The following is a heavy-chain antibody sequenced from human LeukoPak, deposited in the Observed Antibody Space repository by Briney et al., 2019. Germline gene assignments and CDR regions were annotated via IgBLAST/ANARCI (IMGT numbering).Heavy chain of an antibody. CDR3: ARDRSTVTGHCTGDNCYAELG. CDR1: GGTFSSYA. Sequence: SVNVSCKASGGTFSSYAISWVRQAPGQGLEWMGGIIPIFGTANYAQKFQGRVTITADESTSTAYMELSSLRSEDTAVYYCARDRSTVTGHCTGDNCYAELGRGQGTQVIVSS. V-gene: IGHV1-69*13. J-gene: IGHJ4*02. D-gene: IGHD2-15*01. CDR2: IIPIFGTA.